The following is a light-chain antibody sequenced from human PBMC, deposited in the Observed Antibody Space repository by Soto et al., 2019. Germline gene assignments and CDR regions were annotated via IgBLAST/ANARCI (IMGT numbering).Light chain of an antibody. CDR1: QSISGSY. CDR3: QQYGSSFT. CDR2: GAS. Sequence: EIVLTQSPGTQSLSPGERATLSCRASQSISGSYLAWYQQKRGQAPRLLIYGASSRATAIPDRFSGSGSGTDFTLTISRLESEDFAVYYCQQYGSSFTFGPGAKVDLK. J-gene: IGKJ3*01. V-gene: IGKV3-20*01.